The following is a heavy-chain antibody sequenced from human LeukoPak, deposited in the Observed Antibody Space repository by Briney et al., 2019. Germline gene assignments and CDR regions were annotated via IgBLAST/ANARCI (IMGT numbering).Heavy chain of an antibody. CDR2: IYTSGTT. CDR3: ARLLYGGSPGWFFDL. CDR1: GGSISGYY. V-gene: IGHV4-4*07. D-gene: IGHD4-23*01. Sequence: SETLSLTCTVSGGSISGYYWSWIRQPAGKGLEWIGRIYTSGTTNYNPSLKSRVTISVDTSKNQFSLKLSSVTAADTAVYYCARLLYGGSPGWFFDLWGRGTLVTASS. J-gene: IGHJ2*01.